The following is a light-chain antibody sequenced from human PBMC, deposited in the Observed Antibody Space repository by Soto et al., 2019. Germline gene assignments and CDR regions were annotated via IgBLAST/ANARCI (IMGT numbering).Light chain of an antibody. CDR1: SSNLGAGYD. V-gene: IGLV1-40*01. J-gene: IGLJ3*02. CDR2: GNR. Sequence: QSVLTQPPSVSGAPGQRVTISCTGNSSNLGAGYDVHWYQQLPGAAPKLVIFGNRNRPSGVPERFSGSKSGTSASLTNTGIQAEDEADYYCQAYDYSLTASVFGGGTKLTVL. CDR3: QAYDYSLTASV.